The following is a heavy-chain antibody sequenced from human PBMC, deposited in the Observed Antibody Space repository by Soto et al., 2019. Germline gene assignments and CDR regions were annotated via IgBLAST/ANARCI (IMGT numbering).Heavy chain of an antibody. J-gene: IGHJ5*02. CDR1: GGSISSYY. Sequence: SETLSLTCTVSGGSISSYYWSWIRQPPGKGLEWIGYIYYSGSTNYNPSLKSRVTISVDTSKNQFSLKLSSVTAADTAVYYCVRELTVTTWWGFDTWGRGTLVTVSS. V-gene: IGHV4-59*12. D-gene: IGHD4-4*01. CDR3: VRELTVTTWWGFDT. CDR2: IYYSGST.